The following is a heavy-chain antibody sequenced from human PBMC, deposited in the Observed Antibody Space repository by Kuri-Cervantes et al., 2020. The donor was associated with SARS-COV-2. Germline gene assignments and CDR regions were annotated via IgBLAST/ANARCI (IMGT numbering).Heavy chain of an antibody. J-gene: IGHJ3*02. Sequence: GESLKISCAASGFTFSSYAMSWVRQAPGKGLEWVSAISGSGGSTYYADSVKGRFTISRDNSKNTLYLQMNSLRAEDTAVYYCARESVDREVVDAFDIWGQGTMVTVSS. CDR3: ARESVDREVVDAFDI. CDR2: ISGSGGST. D-gene: IGHD4-23*01. CDR1: GFTFSSYA. V-gene: IGHV3-23*01.